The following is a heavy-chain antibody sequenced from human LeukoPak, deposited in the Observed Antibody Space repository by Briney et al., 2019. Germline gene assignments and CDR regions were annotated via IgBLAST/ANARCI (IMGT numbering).Heavy chain of an antibody. CDR3: AELGIIMIGGV. J-gene: IGHJ6*04. Sequence: PGGSLRLSCAASGFTFSSYAINWLPQAPGKGLDWVSAISDGGGLIYYAHSVKGRFTNSRDNSKNTLYLQVNSLRAEDTAVYYCAELGIIMIGGVWGKGTTVTISS. V-gene: IGHV3-23*01. CDR2: ISDGGGLI. D-gene: IGHD3-10*02. CDR1: GFTFSSYA.